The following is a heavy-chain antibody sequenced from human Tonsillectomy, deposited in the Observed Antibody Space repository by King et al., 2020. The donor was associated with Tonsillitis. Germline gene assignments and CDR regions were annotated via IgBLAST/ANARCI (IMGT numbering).Heavy chain of an antibody. CDR2: ISWNSGSI. CDR3: AKGRYCSGGSCPIGDY. D-gene: IGHD2-15*01. J-gene: IGHJ4*02. Sequence: VQLVESGGGLVQPGRSLRLSCAASGFTFDDYAMHWVRQAPGKGLEWVSGISWNSGSIGYADSVKGRFTISRDNAKNSLYLQMNSLRAEDTDLYYCAKGRYCSGGSCPIGDYWGQGTLVTVSS. V-gene: IGHV3-9*01. CDR1: GFTFDDYA.